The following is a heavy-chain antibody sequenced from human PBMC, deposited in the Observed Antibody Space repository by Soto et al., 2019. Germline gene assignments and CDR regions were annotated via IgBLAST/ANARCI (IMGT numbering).Heavy chain of an antibody. Sequence: PGGSLRLSCAASGFSVSSNFMSWVRQAPGKGLEWVSVIYSGGSRYYADSVKGRFTISRDNSKNTLFLQMNSLRAEDTAVYYCARQIGHTYGSEGFDHWGQGNPVTVPS. J-gene: IGHJ5*02. CDR2: IYSGGSR. V-gene: IGHV3-53*01. D-gene: IGHD5-18*01. CDR1: GFSVSSNF. CDR3: ARQIGHTYGSEGFDH.